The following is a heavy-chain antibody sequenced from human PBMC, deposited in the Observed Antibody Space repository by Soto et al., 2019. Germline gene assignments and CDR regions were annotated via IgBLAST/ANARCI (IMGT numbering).Heavy chain of an antibody. CDR2: ISAYNGNT. CDR3: ARVGDIVVVPAADIDY. D-gene: IGHD2-2*01. V-gene: IGHV1-18*01. CDR1: GYTFTSYG. Sequence: ASVKVSCKASGYTFTSYGISWVRQAPGQGLEWMGWISAYNGNTNYAQKLQGRVTMTTDTSTSTAYMELRSLRSDDTAVYYCARVGDIVVVPAADIDYWGQGTLVTVSS. J-gene: IGHJ4*02.